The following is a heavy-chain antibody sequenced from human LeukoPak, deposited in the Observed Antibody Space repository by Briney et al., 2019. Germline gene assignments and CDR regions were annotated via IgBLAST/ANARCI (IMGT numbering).Heavy chain of an antibody. CDR3: AREGLYNWFDP. J-gene: IGHJ5*02. CDR1: GYSISSGYY. V-gene: IGHV4-38-2*02. D-gene: IGHD3-22*01. CDR2: AYHSGDT. Sequence: SETLSLTCTVSGYSISSGYYWGWIRQPPGKGLEWIGCAYHSGDTYYNPSLKSRVTISIDTSKNQFSLKLSSVTAADTAVYYCAREGLYNWFDPWGQGTLVTVSS.